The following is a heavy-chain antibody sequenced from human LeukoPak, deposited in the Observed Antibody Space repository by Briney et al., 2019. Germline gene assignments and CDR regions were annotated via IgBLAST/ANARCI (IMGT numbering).Heavy chain of an antibody. J-gene: IGHJ4*02. V-gene: IGHV4-34*01. CDR1: GGSFSGYY. Sequence: TSETLSLTCAVYGGSFSGYYWSWIRQPPGKGLEWIGEINHSGSTNYNPSLKSRVTISVDTSKNQFSLKLSSVTAADTAVYYCARLARTTLWWRGYYFDYWGQGTLVTVSS. CDR3: ARLARTTLWWRGYYFDY. D-gene: IGHD2-21*01. CDR2: INHSGST.